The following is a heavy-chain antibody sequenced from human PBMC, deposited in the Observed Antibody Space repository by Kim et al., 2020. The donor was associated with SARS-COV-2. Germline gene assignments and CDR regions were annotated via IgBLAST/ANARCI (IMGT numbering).Heavy chain of an antibody. Sequence: GGSLRLSCAASGFTFDDYAMHWVRQAPGKGLEWVSGISWNSGSIGYADSVKGRFTISRDNAKNSLYLQMNSLRAEDTALYYCAKAPDLWFGELLGYFDYWGQGTLVTVSS. CDR3: AKAPDLWFGELLGYFDY. CDR2: ISWNSGSI. V-gene: IGHV3-9*01. CDR1: GFTFDDYA. D-gene: IGHD3-10*01. J-gene: IGHJ4*02.